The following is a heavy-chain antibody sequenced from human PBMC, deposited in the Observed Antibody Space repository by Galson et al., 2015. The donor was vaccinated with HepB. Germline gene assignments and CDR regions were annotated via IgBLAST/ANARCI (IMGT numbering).Heavy chain of an antibody. CDR3: ARSTYYYDSSGPGIDY. CDR2: IDPSDSYT. CDR1: GYSFTSYW. J-gene: IGHJ4*02. Sequence: QSGAEVKKPGESLRISCKGSGYSFTSYWISWVRQMPGKGLEWMGRIDPSDSYTNYSPSSQGHVTISADKSISTAYLQWSSLEASDTAMYYCARSTYYYDSSGPGIDYWGQGTLVTVSS. D-gene: IGHD3-22*01. V-gene: IGHV5-10-1*01.